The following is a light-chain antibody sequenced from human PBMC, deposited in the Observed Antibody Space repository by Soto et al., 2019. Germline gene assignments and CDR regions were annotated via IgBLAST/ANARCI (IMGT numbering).Light chain of an antibody. CDR1: SSNIGKNY. CDR3: GTWDTSLSAAV. CDR2: DNN. V-gene: IGLV1-51*01. J-gene: IGLJ2*01. Sequence: QSVLTQPHSVSAAPGQKVTISCSGSSSNIGKNYVSWYQRLPGTAPKLLIYDNNERSSGIPDRFSGSKSGTSATLGIAGLQTGDEADYYCGTWDTSLSAAVFGGGTKLTVL.